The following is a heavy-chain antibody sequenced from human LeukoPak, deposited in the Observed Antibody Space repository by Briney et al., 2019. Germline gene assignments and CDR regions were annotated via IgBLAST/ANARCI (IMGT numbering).Heavy chain of an antibody. V-gene: IGHV3-23*01. Sequence: GGSLRLSCAASGFTFSDYWMSWVRQAPGKGLEWVSAISGSGGSTYYADSVKGRFAISRDNSKNTLYLQMNSLRAEDTAVYYCAKPARYYDSSGYIPLGAFDIWGQGTMVTVSS. D-gene: IGHD3-22*01. J-gene: IGHJ3*02. CDR3: AKPARYYDSSGYIPLGAFDI. CDR1: GFTFSDYW. CDR2: ISGSGGST.